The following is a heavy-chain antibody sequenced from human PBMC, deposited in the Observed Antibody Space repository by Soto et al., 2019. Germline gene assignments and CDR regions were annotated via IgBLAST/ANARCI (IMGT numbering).Heavy chain of an antibody. CDR2: INAGNGNT. D-gene: IGHD2-15*01. CDR1: GYTFTNYA. V-gene: IGHV1-3*01. Sequence: ASVKVSCKASGYTFTNYALYWVRQAPGQRLEWMGWINAGNGNTKYSQRLQGRVTITTDTSTSTAYMELRSLRSDDTAVYYCARGGRYCSGGSCPSYWYFDLWGRGTLVTVSS. CDR3: ARGGRYCSGGSCPSYWYFDL. J-gene: IGHJ2*01.